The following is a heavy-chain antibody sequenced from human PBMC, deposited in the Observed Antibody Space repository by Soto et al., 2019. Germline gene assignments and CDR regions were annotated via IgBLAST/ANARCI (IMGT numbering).Heavy chain of an antibody. V-gene: IGHV4-34*01. Sequence: QVQLQQWGAGLLKPSETLSLTCAVYGGSFSGYYWSWIRQPPGKGLEWFGEINHSGSTNYNPSLKSRVTISVDTSKNQFSLKLSSVTAADTAVYYCARPGYSGYDDYGMDVWGQGTTVTVSS. D-gene: IGHD5-12*01. CDR2: INHSGST. J-gene: IGHJ6*02. CDR1: GGSFSGYY. CDR3: ARPGYSGYDDYGMDV.